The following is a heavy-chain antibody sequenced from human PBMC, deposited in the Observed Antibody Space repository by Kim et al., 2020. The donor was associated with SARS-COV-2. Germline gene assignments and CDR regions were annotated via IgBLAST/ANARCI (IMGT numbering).Heavy chain of an antibody. CDR3: AFSLSWNYFDY. CDR2: ITGSGDTT. J-gene: IGHJ4*02. D-gene: IGHD2-15*01. Sequence: GGSLRLSCAASGFTFSSYAMTWVRQAPGRGLEWVSAITGSGDTTYYADSVKGRFTISRDNSKNTLYLQMNSLRAEDTAVYYCAFSLSWNYFDYWGQGTLVTVSS. CDR1: GFTFSSYA. V-gene: IGHV3-23*01.